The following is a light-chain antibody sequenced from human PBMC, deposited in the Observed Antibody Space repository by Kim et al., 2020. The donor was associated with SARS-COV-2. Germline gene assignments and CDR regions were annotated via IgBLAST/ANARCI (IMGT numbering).Light chain of an antibody. V-gene: IGKV1-5*01. CDR2: DAS. CDR3: QQSYSYCS. Sequence: DIQMTQSPSTLSASVGDRVTITCRASQSISSWLAWYQQKPGKAPKLLIFDASSLESGVPSRFSGSGSGTEFTLTISSLQPDDFATYYCQQSYSYCSFGQGTKLEI. CDR1: QSISSW. J-gene: IGKJ2*04.